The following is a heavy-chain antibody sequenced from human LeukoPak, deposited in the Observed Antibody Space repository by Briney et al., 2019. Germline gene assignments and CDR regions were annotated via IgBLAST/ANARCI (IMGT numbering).Heavy chain of an antibody. CDR1: GGTFSSYT. J-gene: IGHJ4*02. D-gene: IGHD6-19*01. CDR3: ARSLGIAVAEPREWYFDY. Sequence: ASVKVSCKASGGTFSSYTINWVRQAPGQGLEWMGGIIPVFGTANYVQKFQGRVTMTRNTSISTAYMEPSSLRSEDTAVYYCARSLGIAVAEPREWYFDYWGQGTLVTVSS. CDR2: IIPVFGTA. V-gene: IGHV1-69*05.